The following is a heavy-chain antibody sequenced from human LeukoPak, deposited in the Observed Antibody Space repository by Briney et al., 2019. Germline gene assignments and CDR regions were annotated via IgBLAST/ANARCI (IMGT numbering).Heavy chain of an antibody. J-gene: IGHJ4*02. CDR1: GGSISSYY. CDR3: ARGELELRSYYFDY. V-gene: IGHV4-59*12. Sequence: PSETLSLTCTVSGGSISSYYWSWIRQPPGKGLEWIGYIYYSGSTNYNPSLKSRVTISVDTSKNQFSLKLSSVTAADTAVYYCARGELELRSYYFDYWGQGTLVTVSS. CDR2: IYYSGST. D-gene: IGHD1-7*01.